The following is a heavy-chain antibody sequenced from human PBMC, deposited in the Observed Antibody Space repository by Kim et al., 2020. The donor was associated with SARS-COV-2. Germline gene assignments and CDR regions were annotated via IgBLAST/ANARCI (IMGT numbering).Heavy chain of an antibody. D-gene: IGHD6-13*01. CDR3: ARLGSSSWNFDY. CDR1: GFTFSSHW. V-gene: IGHV3-7*01. J-gene: IGHJ4*02. CDR2: IKQDGSEK. Sequence: GGSLRLSCAASGFTFSSHWMSWVRQAPGKGLEWVANIKQDGSEKYYVDSVKGRFTISRDNAKNSLYLQMNSLRAEDTAVYYCARLGSSSWNFDYWGQGTLVPVSS.